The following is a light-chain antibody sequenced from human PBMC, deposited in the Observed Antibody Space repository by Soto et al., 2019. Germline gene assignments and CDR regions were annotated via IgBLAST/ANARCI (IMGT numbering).Light chain of an antibody. J-gene: IGLJ1*01. Sequence: QSVRTQPASVSGAPGQSITISCTGTSSDVGGFNSVSWYQLRPGTAPKLILYDVVDRPSGVSYRFSGSKSGNTASLTISGLQAADEADYFCSSYTSTTTNVFGSGTKVTVL. V-gene: IGLV2-14*03. CDR2: DVV. CDR1: SSDVGGFNS. CDR3: SSYTSTTTNV.